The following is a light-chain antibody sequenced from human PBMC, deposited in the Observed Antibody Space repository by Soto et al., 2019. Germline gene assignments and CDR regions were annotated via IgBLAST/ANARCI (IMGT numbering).Light chain of an antibody. CDR2: GAS. CDR3: QQSSDWPPIT. J-gene: IGKJ5*01. Sequence: EIVMTQSPGTLYVSPGERATLSCRASQSISSNLAWYQQRPGQPPRLLIYGASTRATGIPARFSGSGSGTEFTLTITSLQSEDLAVYYCQQSSDWPPITFGQGTRLEVK. V-gene: IGKV3-15*01. CDR1: QSISSN.